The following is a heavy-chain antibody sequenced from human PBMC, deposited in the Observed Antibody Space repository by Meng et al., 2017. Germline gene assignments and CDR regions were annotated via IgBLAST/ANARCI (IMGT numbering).Heavy chain of an antibody. CDR1: GGSISSYY. D-gene: IGHD3-10*01. CDR2: IYYSGST. V-gene: IGHV4-59*01. J-gene: IGHJ4*01. Sequence: SETLSLTCTVSGGSISSYYWSWIRQPPGKGLEWIGYIYYSGSTNYNPSLKSRVTISVDTSKNQFSLKLSSVTAADTAVYYCARERDGSGSYYNVVAYWGHG. CDR3: ARERDGSGSYYNVVAY.